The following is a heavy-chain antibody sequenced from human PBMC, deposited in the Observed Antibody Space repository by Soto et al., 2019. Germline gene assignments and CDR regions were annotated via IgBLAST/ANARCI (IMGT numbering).Heavy chain of an antibody. CDR3: ARVSPLIDYDISTGYPVYYYMDV. CDR1: GYTFTSYD. V-gene: IGHV1-8*01. D-gene: IGHD3-9*01. CDR2: MNPNSGNT. Sequence: GASVKVSCKASGYTFTSYDINWVRQATGQGLEWMGWMNPNSGNTGYAQKFQGRVTMTRNTSISTAYMELSSLRSEDTAVYYCARVSPLIDYDISTGYPVYYYMDVWGKGTTVTVSS. J-gene: IGHJ6*03.